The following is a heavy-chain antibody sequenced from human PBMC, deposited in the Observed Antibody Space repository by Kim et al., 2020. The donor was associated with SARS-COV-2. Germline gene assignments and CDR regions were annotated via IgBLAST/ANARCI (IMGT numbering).Heavy chain of an antibody. CDR1: GFTFSSYA. J-gene: IGHJ2*01. V-gene: IGHV3-23*01. Sequence: GGSLRLSCAASGFTFSSYAMSWVRQTPGKGLEWVSAISGSGGSTYYADSVKGRFTISRDNSKNTLYLQMNSLRAEDTAVYYCVNGSGSYPKPWYFDLWGRCTLVTVSS. CDR3: VNGSGSYPKPWYFDL. CDR2: ISGSGGST. D-gene: IGHD3-10*01.